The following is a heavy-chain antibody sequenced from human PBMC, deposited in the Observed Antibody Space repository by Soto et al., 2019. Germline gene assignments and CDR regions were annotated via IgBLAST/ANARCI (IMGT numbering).Heavy chain of an antibody. V-gene: IGHV1-3*01. CDR1: GYTFTSYA. J-gene: IGHJ4*02. D-gene: IGHD1-26*01. CDR2: INAGNGNT. CDR3: GRDVGDTGD. Sequence: QVQLVQSGAEVKKPGASVKVSCKASGYTFTSYAMHWVRQAPGQRLEWMGWINAGNGNTKYSQKFQGRVTITRDTSASTASMGLGSLGSEDTAVYYCGRDVGDTGDWGQGTLVTVSS.